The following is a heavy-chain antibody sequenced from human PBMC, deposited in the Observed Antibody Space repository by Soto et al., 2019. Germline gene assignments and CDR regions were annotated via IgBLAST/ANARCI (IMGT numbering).Heavy chain of an antibody. J-gene: IGHJ6*02. D-gene: IGHD5-12*01. CDR2: INPNSGGT. CDR1: GYTFTGYY. V-gene: IGHV1-2*02. CDR3: ASRVAAHWRWLQLRYYYGMDV. Sequence: ASVKVSCKASGYTFTGYYMHWVRQAPGQGLEWMGWINPNSGGTNYAQKFQGRVTMTRDTSISTAYMELSRLRSDDTAVYYCASRVAAHWRWLQLRYYYGMDVWGQGTTVTVSS.